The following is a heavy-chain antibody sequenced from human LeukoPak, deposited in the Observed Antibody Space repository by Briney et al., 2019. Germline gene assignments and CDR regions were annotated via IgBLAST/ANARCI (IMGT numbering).Heavy chain of an antibody. D-gene: IGHD2-15*01. Sequence: SSETLSLTCTVSGGTISTYYWSWIRQPPGKGLEWLGYIYYRGSTNYTPSLKSRISMSVDTSKNQFSLKLTSVTAADTAVYYCARDFGSEGYFDYWGQGTLVTVSS. CDR1: GGTISTYY. CDR2: IYYRGST. CDR3: ARDFGSEGYFDY. J-gene: IGHJ4*02. V-gene: IGHV4-59*01.